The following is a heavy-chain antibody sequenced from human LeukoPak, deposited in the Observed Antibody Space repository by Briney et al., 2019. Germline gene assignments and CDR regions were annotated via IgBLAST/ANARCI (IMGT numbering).Heavy chain of an antibody. J-gene: IGHJ4*02. D-gene: IGHD1-26*01. CDR1: GYTFSGYY. V-gene: IGHV1-2*02. Sequence: ASVKVSCKASGYTFSGYYMHWVRQAPGQGLESMGWINSNSGARNYAPKFQGRVTVSRDNSISTAYMELSSLRSDDTAIYYCARGRGGATTGFDHWGQGTLVTVSS. CDR3: ARGRGGATTGFDH. CDR2: INSNSGAR.